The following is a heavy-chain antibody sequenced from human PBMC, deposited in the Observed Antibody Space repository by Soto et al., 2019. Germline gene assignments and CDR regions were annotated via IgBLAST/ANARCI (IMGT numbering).Heavy chain of an antibody. J-gene: IGHJ4*02. Sequence: GGSLRLSCAASGFTFSSYAMSWVRQAPGKGLEWVSAISGSGGSTYYADSVKGRFTISRDNSKNTLYLQMNSLRAEDTAVYYCAKGATLWFGELLYLDYWGQGTLVTVSS. CDR3: AKGATLWFGELLYLDY. CDR1: GFTFSSYA. CDR2: ISGSGGST. V-gene: IGHV3-23*01. D-gene: IGHD3-10*01.